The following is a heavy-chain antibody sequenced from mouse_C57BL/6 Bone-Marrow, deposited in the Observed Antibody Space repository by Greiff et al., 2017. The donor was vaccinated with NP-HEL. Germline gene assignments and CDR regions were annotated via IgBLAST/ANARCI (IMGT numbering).Heavy chain of an antibody. J-gene: IGHJ4*01. CDR3: ARRENYYGYYYAMDY. CDR2: INPDSSTI. V-gene: IGHV4-1*01. Sequence: EVKLQESGGGLVQPGGSLKLSCAASGIDFSRYWMSWVRRAPGKGLEWIGEINPDSSTINYAPSLKDKFIISRDNAKNTLYLQMSKVRSEDTALYYCARRENYYGYYYAMDYWGQGTSVTVSS. D-gene: IGHD2-2*01. CDR1: GIDFSRYW.